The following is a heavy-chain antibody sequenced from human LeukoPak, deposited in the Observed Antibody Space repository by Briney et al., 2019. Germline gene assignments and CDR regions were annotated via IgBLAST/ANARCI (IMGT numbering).Heavy chain of an antibody. Sequence: GGSLRLSCAASGFTFSSYGMHWVRQAPGKGLEWVAVIWYDGSNKYYADSVKGRFTISRDNSKNTLYLQMNSLRAEDTAVYYCAKDCYDSSGFSAFDCWGQGTLVTVSS. CDR1: GFTFSSYG. V-gene: IGHV3-33*06. CDR3: AKDCYDSSGFSAFDC. D-gene: IGHD3-22*01. J-gene: IGHJ4*02. CDR2: IWYDGSNK.